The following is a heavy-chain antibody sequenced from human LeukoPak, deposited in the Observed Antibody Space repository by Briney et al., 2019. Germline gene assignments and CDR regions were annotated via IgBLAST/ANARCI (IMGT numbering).Heavy chain of an antibody. D-gene: IGHD6-13*01. Sequence: SETLSLTCTVSGGSISSYYWSWVRQPPGKGLEWIGYIYYSGSTNYIPSLKSRVTISVDTSKNQFSLKLSSVTAADTAVYYCARVAYSSSWYYFDYWGQGTLVTVSS. CDR1: GGSISSYY. CDR3: ARVAYSSSWYYFDY. CDR2: IYYSGST. V-gene: IGHV4-59*01. J-gene: IGHJ4*02.